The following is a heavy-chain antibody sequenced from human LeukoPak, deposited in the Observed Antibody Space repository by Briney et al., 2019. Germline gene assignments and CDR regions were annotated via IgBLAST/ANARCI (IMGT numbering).Heavy chain of an antibody. D-gene: IGHD1/OR15-1a*01. CDR3: ARVAGYGTFDY. Sequence: ASVTVSCTASGYTFTSYYMHWVRQAPGQGLEWMGIINPSGGSTSYAQKFQGRVTMTRDTSTSTVYMELSSLRSEDTAVYYCARVAGYGTFDYWGQGTLVTVSS. J-gene: IGHJ4*02. CDR2: INPSGGST. CDR1: GYTFTSYY. V-gene: IGHV1-46*01.